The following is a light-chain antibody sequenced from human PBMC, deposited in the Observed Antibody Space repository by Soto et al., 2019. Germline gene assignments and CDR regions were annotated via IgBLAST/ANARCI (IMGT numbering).Light chain of an antibody. CDR3: QQYGSSPAT. J-gene: IGKJ1*01. V-gene: IGKV3-20*01. CDR1: QSVRSSY. CDR2: GAS. Sequence: EIVLTQSPGTLSLSPWERATLSCRASQSVRSSYVAWYQQKPGQAPRLLIYGASSRATGIPDRFSGSGYGTDFTLTISRLEPEDFAGYYCQQYGSSPATFGQGTKVEIK.